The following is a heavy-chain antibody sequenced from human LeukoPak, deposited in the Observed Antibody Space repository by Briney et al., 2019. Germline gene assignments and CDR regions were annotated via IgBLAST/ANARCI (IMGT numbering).Heavy chain of an antibody. D-gene: IGHD5-18*01. CDR1: GFTFSSYW. J-gene: IGHJ4*02. CDR2: INSDGSST. Sequence: GGSLRLSCAASGFTFSSYWMHWVRQAPGKGLVGVSRINSDGSSTSYADSVKGRFTISRDNAKNTLYLQMNSLRAEDTAVYYCARDEARGYSYGSGLSDYWGQGTLVTVSS. V-gene: IGHV3-74*01. CDR3: ARDEARGYSYGSGLSDY.